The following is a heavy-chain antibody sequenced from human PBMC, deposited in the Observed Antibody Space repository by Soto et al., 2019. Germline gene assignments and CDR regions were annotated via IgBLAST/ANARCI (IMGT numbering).Heavy chain of an antibody. D-gene: IGHD6-19*01. Sequence: ASVNVSCKASGYTFTGYYMHWVRQAPGQGLEWMGWINPNSGGTNYAQKFQGWVTMTRDTSISTAYMELSRLRSDDTAVYYCARDLGYQWYYGMDVWGQGTTVTVS. V-gene: IGHV1-2*04. J-gene: IGHJ6*02. CDR1: GYTFTGYY. CDR2: INPNSGGT. CDR3: ARDLGYQWYYGMDV.